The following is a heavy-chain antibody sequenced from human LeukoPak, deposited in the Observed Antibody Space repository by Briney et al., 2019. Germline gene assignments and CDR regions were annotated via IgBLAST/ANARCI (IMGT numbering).Heavy chain of an antibody. V-gene: IGHV4-59*08. CDR2: IYYSGST. D-gene: IGHD2-21*01. J-gene: IGHJ6*02. Sequence: SETLSLTCTVSGGSISSYYWSWIRQPPGKGLEWIGYIYYSGSTNYNPSLRSRVTISVDTSKNQFSLKLSSVTAADPAVYYCARAGSSGPYCSIGRWYGMDVWGQGTTVTASS. CDR1: GGSISSYY. CDR3: ARAGSSGPYCSIGRWYGMDV.